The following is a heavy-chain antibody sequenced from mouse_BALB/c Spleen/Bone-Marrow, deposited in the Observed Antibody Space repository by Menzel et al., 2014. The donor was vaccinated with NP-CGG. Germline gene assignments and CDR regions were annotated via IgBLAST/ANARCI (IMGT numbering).Heavy chain of an antibody. J-gene: IGHJ2*01. CDR2: INPYNDGT. CDR1: GYTFTAYV. Sequence: EVKLMESGPELVKPGASVKMSCKASGYTFTAYVMHWVKQKPGQGLEWIGYINPYNDGTNYIGKFKGKATLTSDIPSSTAYMELSSLTSEDSAVYYCAREGWLLRFDYWGQGTTLTVSS. V-gene: IGHV1-14*01. CDR3: AREGWLLRFDY. D-gene: IGHD2-3*01.